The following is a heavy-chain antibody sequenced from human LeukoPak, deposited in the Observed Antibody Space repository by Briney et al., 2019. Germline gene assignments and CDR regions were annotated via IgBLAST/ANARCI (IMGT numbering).Heavy chain of an antibody. Sequence: SSETLSLTCSVSSDSISGYYWSWLRQPPGKGLDWIGFIYHNGRTDYNPSLKSRVTISADTSKNQFSLRLSSVTAADTAVYYCARVFRAAAVDYWGQGTLVTVSS. CDR3: ARVFRAAAVDY. CDR1: SDSISGYY. J-gene: IGHJ4*02. D-gene: IGHD6-13*01. CDR2: IYHNGRT. V-gene: IGHV4-59*01.